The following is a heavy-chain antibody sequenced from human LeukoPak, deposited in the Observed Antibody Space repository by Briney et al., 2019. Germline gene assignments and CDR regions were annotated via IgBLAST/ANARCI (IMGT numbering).Heavy chain of an antibody. V-gene: IGHV1-2*02. J-gene: IGHJ4*02. CDR2: IYPNSGGT. CDR1: GYTFTGYY. Sequence: ASVKVSCKASGYTFTGYYMHWVRQAPGQGLEYMGWIYPNSGGTNYAQSFQGRVTLTWDTSIYTAYMELSRLTSDDTAVYYRAREPYGSGGYDYWGQGTLVTVSS. CDR3: AREPYGSGGYDY. D-gene: IGHD3-10*01.